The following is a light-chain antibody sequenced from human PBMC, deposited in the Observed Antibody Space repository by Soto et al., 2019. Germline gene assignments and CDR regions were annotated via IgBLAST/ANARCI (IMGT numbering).Light chain of an antibody. V-gene: IGLV1-44*01. Sequence: QSVLTQSPSVSGTPGQGVTISCSGGTSNIGTYTVNWYQQLPGTAPKVLIYGDNQRPSGVADRFSGSKSGTSASLAISGLQSEDEADYYCSSYTSSSTLGVFGGGTQLTVL. CDR2: GDN. CDR1: TSNIGTYT. J-gene: IGLJ2*01. CDR3: SSYTSSSTLGV.